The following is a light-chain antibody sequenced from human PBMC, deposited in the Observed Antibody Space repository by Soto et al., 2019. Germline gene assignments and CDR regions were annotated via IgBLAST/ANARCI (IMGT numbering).Light chain of an antibody. J-gene: IGKJ4*01. V-gene: IGKV3D-15*01. CDR1: QSVSSN. CDR3: QQYHHWPPLT. Sequence: EIVMTQSPATLSVSPGGRATLSCRASQSVSSNLAWYRQRPGQPPRLLIYGASTRATGIPARFSGSGSGTEFTLPISSLQSEDSAVYYCQQYHHWPPLTFGGGTKVEIK. CDR2: GAS.